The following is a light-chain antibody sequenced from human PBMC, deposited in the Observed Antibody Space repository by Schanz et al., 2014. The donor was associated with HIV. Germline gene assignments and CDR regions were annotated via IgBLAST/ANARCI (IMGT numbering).Light chain of an antibody. J-gene: IGKJ2*01. CDR2: DAS. Sequence: EIVLTQSPGTLSLSPGERATLSCRASQSVSSSYLAWYQQKPGQAPRLLIFDASNRATGIPARFSGSGSGTDFTLTISSLQPEDFATYYCQQSYSTPMYTFGQGTKLEIK. V-gene: IGKV3D-20*02. CDR3: QQSYSTPMYT. CDR1: QSVSSSY.